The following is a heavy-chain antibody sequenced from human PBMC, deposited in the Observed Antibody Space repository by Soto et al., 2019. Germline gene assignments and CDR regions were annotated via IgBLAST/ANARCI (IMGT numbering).Heavy chain of an antibody. CDR2: IIPIFGTA. Sequence: SVKVSCKASGGTFSSYTISWVRQAPGQGLEWMGGIIPIFGTANYAQKFQGRVTITADESTSTAYMELSSLRSEDTAVYYCAMSLRFLEFPSNPYNWFDPWGQGTLVTVSS. D-gene: IGHD3-3*01. CDR3: AMSLRFLEFPSNPYNWFDP. CDR1: GGTFSSYT. V-gene: IGHV1-69*13. J-gene: IGHJ5*02.